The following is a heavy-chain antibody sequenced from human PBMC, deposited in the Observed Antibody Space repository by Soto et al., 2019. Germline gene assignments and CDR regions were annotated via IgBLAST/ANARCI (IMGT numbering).Heavy chain of an antibody. CDR2: IYTGGGA. Sequence: GESLKISCAASGFIVSTSYMNWVRQAPGKGLEWVSVIYTGGGAYYADSVKGRFTISRDDSKNTVYLQMNSLRAEDTAVYYCARDSYSVYWGQGTLVTVSS. V-gene: IGHV3-66*01. CDR3: ARDSYSVY. J-gene: IGHJ4*02. D-gene: IGHD1-26*01. CDR1: GFIVSTSY.